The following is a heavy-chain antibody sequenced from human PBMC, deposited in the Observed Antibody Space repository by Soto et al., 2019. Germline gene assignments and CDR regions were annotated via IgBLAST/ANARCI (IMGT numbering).Heavy chain of an antibody. V-gene: IGHV1-46*01. Sequence: QVQLVQYGAEMKKPGASVKVSCKASGYTFTSYYMHWVRQAPGQGLEWMGIINPNGGSTSYAQKFQGRVNMTRDTSTGTVYMELCSRRSEDTAVYYCARSPGGGNDHFEYWGQGPLVTVSS. D-gene: IGHD3-16*01. J-gene: IGHJ4*02. CDR1: GYTFTSYY. CDR3: ARSPGGGNDHFEY. CDR2: INPNGGST.